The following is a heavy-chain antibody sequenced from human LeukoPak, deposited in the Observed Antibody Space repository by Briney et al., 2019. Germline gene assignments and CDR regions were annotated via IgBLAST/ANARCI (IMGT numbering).Heavy chain of an antibody. D-gene: IGHD2-21*02. V-gene: IGHV4-39*07. CDR3: ARGGFYCGGDCYVDY. Sequence: PSETLSLTCTVSGDSITSSSYYWSWIRQPPGKGLEWIGEINHSGSTNYNPSLKSRVTIAVDTSKNQFSLRLSSVTAADTAVYYCARGGFYCGGDCYVDYWGQGTLVTVSS. CDR2: INHSGST. CDR1: GDSITSSSYY. J-gene: IGHJ4*02.